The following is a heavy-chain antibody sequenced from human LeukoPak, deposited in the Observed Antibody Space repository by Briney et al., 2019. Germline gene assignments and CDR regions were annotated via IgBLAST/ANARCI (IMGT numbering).Heavy chain of an antibody. CDR1: GFTFSSYS. CDR3: ARVRLDSGTYSLYY. CDR2: ISGRSSTI. D-gene: IGHD3-10*01. V-gene: IGHV3-48*01. J-gene: IGHJ4*02. Sequence: GGSLRLSCAASGFTFSSYSMNWVRQAPGEGLEWVSYISGRSSTIYYADSVKGRFTISRDNAENSLYLQMNSLRAEDTAVYYCARVRLDSGTYSLYYWGQGTLVTVSS.